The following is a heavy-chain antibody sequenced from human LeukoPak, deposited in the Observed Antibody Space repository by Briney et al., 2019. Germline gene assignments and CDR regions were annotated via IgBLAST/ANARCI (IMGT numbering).Heavy chain of an antibody. Sequence: ASETLSLTCAVYGGSFSGYYWSWIRQPPGKGLEWIGEINHSGSTNYNPSLKSRVTISVDTSKNQFSLKLSSVTAADTAVYYCARRRYSYGFEFDYWGQGTLVTVSS. CDR1: GGSFSGYY. CDR3: ARRRYSYGFEFDY. V-gene: IGHV4-34*01. J-gene: IGHJ4*02. D-gene: IGHD5-18*01. CDR2: INHSGST.